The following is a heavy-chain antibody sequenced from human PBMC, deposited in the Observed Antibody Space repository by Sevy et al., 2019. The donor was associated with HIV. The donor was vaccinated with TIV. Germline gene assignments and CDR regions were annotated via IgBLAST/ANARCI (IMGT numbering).Heavy chain of an antibody. J-gene: IGHJ4*02. CDR2: ISGLNNYI. V-gene: IGHV3-21*01. CDR1: GFTFSSYS. CDR3: AREGDSWLPFDY. D-gene: IGHD6-13*01. Sequence: GGSLRLSCAASGFTFSSYSMNWVRQAPGKGLEWVSSISGLNNYIYYADSVKGRFTISRDNAKNSLYLQMNSMRAEDTAVYYCAREGDSWLPFDYWGQGTPVTVSS.